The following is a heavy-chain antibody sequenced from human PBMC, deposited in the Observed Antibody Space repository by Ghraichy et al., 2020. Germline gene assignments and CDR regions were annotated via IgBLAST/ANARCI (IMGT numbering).Heavy chain of an antibody. Sequence: ASVKVSCKASGYTFTGYYMHWVRQAPGQGLEWMGWINPNSGGTNYAQKFQGRVTMTRDTSISTAYMELSRLRSDDTAVYYCARLIAAAGIQRGFDPWGQGTLVTVSS. V-gene: IGHV1-2*02. CDR3: ARLIAAAGIQRGFDP. D-gene: IGHD6-13*01. CDR2: INPNSGGT. J-gene: IGHJ5*02. CDR1: GYTFTGYY.